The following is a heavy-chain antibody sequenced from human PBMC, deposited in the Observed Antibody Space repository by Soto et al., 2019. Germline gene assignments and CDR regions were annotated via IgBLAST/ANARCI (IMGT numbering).Heavy chain of an antibody. CDR1: GYTFTGYY. J-gene: IGHJ6*01. CDR3: ARSIVGATAYYYYGMDV. Sequence: QVQLVQSGAEVKKPGASVKVSCKASGYTFTGYYMHWVRQAPGQGLEWMGWINPNSGGTNYAQKFQGWVTMTRDTSISTAYRELSRLRSDDTAVYYCARSIVGATAYYYYGMDVWGQGTTVTVSS. CDR2: INPNSGGT. V-gene: IGHV1-2*04. D-gene: IGHD1-26*01.